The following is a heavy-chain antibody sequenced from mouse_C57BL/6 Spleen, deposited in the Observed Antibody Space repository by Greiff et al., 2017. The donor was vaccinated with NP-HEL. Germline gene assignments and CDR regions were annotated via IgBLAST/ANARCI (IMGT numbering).Heavy chain of an antibody. V-gene: IGHV1-19*01. D-gene: IGHD2-5*01. CDR2: INPYNGGT. CDR1: GYTFTDYY. Sequence: DVKLQESGPVLVKPGASVKMSCKASGYTFTDYYMNWVKQSHGKSLEWIGVINPYNGGTSYNQKFKGKATLTVDKSSSTAYMELNSLTSEDSAVYYCARDYSNYEGIAYWGQGTLVTVSA. J-gene: IGHJ3*01. CDR3: ARDYSNYEGIAY.